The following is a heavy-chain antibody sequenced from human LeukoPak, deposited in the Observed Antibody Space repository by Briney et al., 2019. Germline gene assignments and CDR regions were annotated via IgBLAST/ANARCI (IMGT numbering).Heavy chain of an antibody. V-gene: IGHV3-53*01. J-gene: IGHJ4*02. CDR1: GFTVSSNY. Sequence: GGSLRLSCAASGFTVSSNYMSWVRQAPGKGLEWVSVIYSGGSTYYADSVKGRFTISRDNSKSTLYLQMNSLRAEDTAVYYCARSISHYYDSSGYDYWGQGTLVTVSS. CDR2: IYSGGST. CDR3: ARSISHYYDSSGYDY. D-gene: IGHD3-22*01.